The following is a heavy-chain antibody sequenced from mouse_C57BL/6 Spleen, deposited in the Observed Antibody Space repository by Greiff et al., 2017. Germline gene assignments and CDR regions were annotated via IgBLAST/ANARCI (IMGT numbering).Heavy chain of an antibody. J-gene: IGHJ2*01. CDR3: ARNEGEKFGYDYDPYYFDY. CDR2: IWTGGGT. Sequence: VMLVESGPGLVAPSQSLSITCTVSGFSLTSYAISWVRQPPGKGLEWLGVIWTGGGTNYNSALKSRLSISKDNSKSQVFLKMNSLQTDETAGYYCARNEGEKFGYDYDPYYFDYWGQGTTLTVSS. CDR1: GFSLTSYA. V-gene: IGHV2-9-1*01. D-gene: IGHD2-4*01.